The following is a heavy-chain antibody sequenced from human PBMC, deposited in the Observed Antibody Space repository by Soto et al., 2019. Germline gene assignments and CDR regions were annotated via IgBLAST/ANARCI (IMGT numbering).Heavy chain of an antibody. D-gene: IGHD2-2*02. CDR1: GYSFTSYW. J-gene: IGHJ5*02. Sequence: EVQLVQPGAEVKKPGESLKISCKGSGYSFTSYWIGWVRQMPGKGLEWMGIIYPGDSDTRYSPSFQGQVTISADKSISTAYLQWSSLKASDTAMYYCAREDIVVVPAAIRKYSSSWPEYNWFDPWGQGTLVTVSS. V-gene: IGHV5-51*01. CDR3: AREDIVVVPAAIRKYSSSWPEYNWFDP. CDR2: IYPGDSDT.